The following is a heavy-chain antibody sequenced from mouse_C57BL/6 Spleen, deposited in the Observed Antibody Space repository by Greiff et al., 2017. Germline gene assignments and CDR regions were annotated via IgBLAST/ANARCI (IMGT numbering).Heavy chain of an antibody. D-gene: IGHD2-2*01. CDR1: GYTFTSYW. Sequence: QVQLQQPGAELVKPGASVKLSCKASGYTFTSYWMHWVKQRPGRGLEWIGRIDPNSGGTKYNEKFKSKATLTVDKPSSTAYMQISSLTSEDSAVYYCARARGYDGDYYAMDYWGQGTSVTVSS. J-gene: IGHJ4*01. CDR2: IDPNSGGT. V-gene: IGHV1-72*01. CDR3: ARARGYDGDYYAMDY.